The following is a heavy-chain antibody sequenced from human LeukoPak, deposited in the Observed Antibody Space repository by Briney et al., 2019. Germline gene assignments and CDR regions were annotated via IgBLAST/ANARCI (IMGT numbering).Heavy chain of an antibody. CDR3: ARGPPYGSGSYWIFDY. V-gene: IGHV3-23*01. D-gene: IGHD3-10*01. Sequence: PGGSLRLSCAASGFTFSSYAMSWVRQAPGEGMEWVSAISGSGGSTYYADSVKGRFTISRDNAKNSLYLQMNSLRAEDTAVYYCARGPPYGSGSYWIFDYWGQGTLVTVSS. CDR1: GFTFSSYA. CDR2: ISGSGGST. J-gene: IGHJ4*02.